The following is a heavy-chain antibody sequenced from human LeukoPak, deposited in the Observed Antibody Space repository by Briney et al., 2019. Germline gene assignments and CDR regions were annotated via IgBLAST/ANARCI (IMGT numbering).Heavy chain of an antibody. D-gene: IGHD2-2*01. CDR2: IYTSGST. Sequence: PSETLSLTCTVSGVSISSYYWSWIRQPAGKGLEWIGRIYTSGSTNYNPSLKSRVTMSVDTSKNQFSLKLSSVTAADTAVYYCARHIKDIVVVPAAGFDYWGQGTLVTVSS. CDR1: GVSISSYY. CDR3: ARHIKDIVVVPAAGFDY. V-gene: IGHV4-4*07. J-gene: IGHJ4*02.